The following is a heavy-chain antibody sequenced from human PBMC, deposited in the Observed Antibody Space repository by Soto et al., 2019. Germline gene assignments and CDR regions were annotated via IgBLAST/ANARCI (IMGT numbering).Heavy chain of an antibody. J-gene: IGHJ5*02. V-gene: IGHV4-30-2*01. Sequence: SETLSLTCAVSGGSISSGGYSWSWIRQPPGKGPEWIGYIYHSGSTYYNPSLKSRVTISVDRSKNQFSLKLSSVTAADTAVYYCARALGSSSWFDPWGQGTLVTVSS. CDR2: IYHSGST. CDR3: ARALGSSSWFDP. CDR1: GGSISSGGYS. D-gene: IGHD6-13*01.